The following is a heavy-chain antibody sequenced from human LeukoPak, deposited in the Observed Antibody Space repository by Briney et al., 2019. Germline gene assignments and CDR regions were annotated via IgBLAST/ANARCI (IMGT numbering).Heavy chain of an antibody. CDR1: GFTFSSYE. CDR3: ARGPYNWNYPRGFLDY. V-gene: IGHV3-48*03. D-gene: IGHD1-7*01. CDR2: ISCTGAHM. Sequence: GGSLRLSCAISGFTFSSYEMNWVRQAPGEGLEWISYISCTGAHMYYADSVKGRFTISRDSPKNTLYLQMNSLRAEDTAVYYCARGPYNWNYPRGFLDYWGQGTLVTVSS. J-gene: IGHJ4*02.